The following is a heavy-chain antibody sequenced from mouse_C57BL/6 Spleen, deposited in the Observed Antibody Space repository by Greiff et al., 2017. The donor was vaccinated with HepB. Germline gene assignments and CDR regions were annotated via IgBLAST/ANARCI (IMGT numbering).Heavy chain of an antibody. CDR1: GYTFTDYN. CDR3: ATVYDYDRGFAY. J-gene: IGHJ3*01. CDR2: INPNNGGT. Sequence: EVQLQESGPELVKPGASVKIPCKASGYTFTDYNMDWVKQSHGKSLEWIGDINPNNGGTIYNQKFKGKATLTVDKSSSTAYMELRSLTSEDTAVYYCATVYDYDRGFAYWGQGTLVTVSA. V-gene: IGHV1-18*01. D-gene: IGHD2-4*01.